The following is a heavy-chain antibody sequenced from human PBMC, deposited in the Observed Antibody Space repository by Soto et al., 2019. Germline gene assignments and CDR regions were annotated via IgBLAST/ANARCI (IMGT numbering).Heavy chain of an antibody. CDR2: IRGDGSST. CDR1: GFTFSSHW. CDR3: AREIIAVIGTIRWFYP. D-gene: IGHD6-19*01. Sequence: EVQLVESGGGLVQPGGSLRLSCVASGFTFSSHWMHWVRQAPGKGPVWVSRIRGDGSSTAYADSVKGRFTISRDNAKNTLYLQMNSLRAEDTAVYYCAREIIAVIGTIRWFYPWGQGTLVTVSS. J-gene: IGHJ5*02. V-gene: IGHV3-74*01.